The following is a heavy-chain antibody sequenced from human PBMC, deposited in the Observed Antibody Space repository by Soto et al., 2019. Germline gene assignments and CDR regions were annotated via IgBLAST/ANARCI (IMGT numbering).Heavy chain of an antibody. J-gene: IGHJ5*02. Sequence: EVQLVESGGGLVQPGGSLRLSCAASGFIFSSYDMNWVRQAPGKGLESVSYISSGSGNILYADSVKGRFTISRDNPKNSLYLQMNSLRAEDTAVYYCARTYGTGSLNWFDPWGQGTLVTVSS. D-gene: IGHD3-10*01. CDR3: ARTYGTGSLNWFDP. CDR2: ISSGSGNI. CDR1: GFIFSSYD. V-gene: IGHV3-48*04.